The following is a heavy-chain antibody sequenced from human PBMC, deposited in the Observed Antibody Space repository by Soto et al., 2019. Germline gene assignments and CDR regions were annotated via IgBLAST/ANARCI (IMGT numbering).Heavy chain of an antibody. J-gene: IGHJ6*02. CDR3: ARDGPYYDFWSGYRDGFYYYGMDV. D-gene: IGHD3-3*01. CDR2: INPSGGST. V-gene: IGHV1-46*01. CDR1: GYTFTSYY. Sequence: GASVKVSCKASGYTFTSYYMHWVRQAPGQGLEWMGIINPSGGSTSYAQKFQGRATMTRDTSTSTVYMELSSLRSEDTAVYYCARDGPYYDFWSGYRDGFYYYGMDVWG.